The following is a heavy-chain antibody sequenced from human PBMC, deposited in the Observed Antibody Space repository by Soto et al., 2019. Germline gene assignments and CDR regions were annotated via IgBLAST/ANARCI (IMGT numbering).Heavy chain of an antibody. CDR2: ISYDGSNK. CDR1: GFTFSSYA. V-gene: IGHV3-30-3*01. J-gene: IGHJ6*02. D-gene: IGHD3-10*01. Sequence: GGSLRLSCAASGFTFSSYAMHWVRQAPGKGLEWVAVISYDGSNKYYADSVKGRFTISRDNSKNTLYLQMNSLRAEDTAVYYCAREVLLWAYGMDVWGQGTTVTVSS. CDR3: AREVLLWAYGMDV.